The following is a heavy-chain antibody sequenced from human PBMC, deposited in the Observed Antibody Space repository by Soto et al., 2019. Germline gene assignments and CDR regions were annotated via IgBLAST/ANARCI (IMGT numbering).Heavy chain of an antibody. CDR3: ARDHGARGFDY. V-gene: IGHV4-31*03. CDR1: GGSISSGGYY. D-gene: IGHD2-8*01. J-gene: IGHJ4*02. Sequence: QVQLQESGPGLVKPSQTLSLTCTVSGGSISSGGYYWSWIRQHPGKGLEWIGYIDYSGSTYYKPSLKSRVTKSVDTSKNQFSLKLSSVTAADTAVYYCARDHGARGFDYWGQGTLVTVSS. CDR2: IDYSGST.